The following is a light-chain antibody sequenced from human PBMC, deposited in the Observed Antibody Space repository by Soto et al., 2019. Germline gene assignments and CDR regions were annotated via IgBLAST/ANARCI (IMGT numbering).Light chain of an antibody. CDR1: QGIRND. CDR3: QHSYGTPRT. J-gene: IGKJ1*01. CDR2: GAS. V-gene: IGKV1-39*01. Sequence: DIQMTQSPSSLSAFVGDRVTITCRASQGIRNDLVWYQQKPGKAPKRLIYGASSLQSGVPSRFSGSGSETDFTLIITSLQPEDSATYYCQHSYGTPRTFGQGTKVDIK.